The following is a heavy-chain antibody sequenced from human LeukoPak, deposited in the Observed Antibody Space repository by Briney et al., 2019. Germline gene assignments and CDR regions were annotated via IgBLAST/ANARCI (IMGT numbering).Heavy chain of an antibody. CDR3: ASGRRSSWANY. CDR1: GGSFSGYY. CDR2: INHSGST. Sequence: SETLSLTCAVYGGSFSGYYWSWIRQPPGKGLEWIGEINHSGSTNYNPSLKSRVTISVDTSKNQFSLKLSSVTAADTAVYYCASGRRSSWANYWGQGTLVTVSS. D-gene: IGHD6-13*01. J-gene: IGHJ4*02. V-gene: IGHV4-34*01.